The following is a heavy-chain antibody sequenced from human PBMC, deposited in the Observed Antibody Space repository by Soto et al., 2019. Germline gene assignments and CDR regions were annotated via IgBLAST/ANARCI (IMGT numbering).Heavy chain of an antibody. Sequence: QVQLVQSGAEVKKPGASVKVSCKASGYTFSSYGINSVRQAPGQGLEWMGWINAHNGNTNYAQKVQGRVTMTTDTSTSTANMELRSLRSDDTAVYYCARGYSAYADHYYYGLDVWGQGTTVTVSS. D-gene: IGHD5-12*01. CDR2: INAHNGNT. J-gene: IGHJ6*02. CDR1: GYTFSSYG. CDR3: ARGYSAYADHYYYGLDV. V-gene: IGHV1-18*01.